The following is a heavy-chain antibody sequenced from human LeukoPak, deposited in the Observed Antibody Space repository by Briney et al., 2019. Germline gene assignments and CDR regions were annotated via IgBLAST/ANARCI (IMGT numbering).Heavy chain of an antibody. V-gene: IGHV3-30*03. Sequence: PGGSLRVSCAASGFTFSRYGMHWVRQAPGKGLEWVAVISYDGSNKYYGDSVKGRFTISRDNSKNTLYLQMNSLRAEDTAVYYCTTDSNDSSGWSGGFDYWGQGTLVTVSS. J-gene: IGHJ4*02. CDR2: ISYDGSNK. CDR1: GFTFSRYG. CDR3: TTDSNDSSGWSGGFDY. D-gene: IGHD6-19*01.